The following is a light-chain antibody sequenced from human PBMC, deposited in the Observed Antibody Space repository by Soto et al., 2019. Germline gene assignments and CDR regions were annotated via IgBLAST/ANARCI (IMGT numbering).Light chain of an antibody. CDR2: GAY. Sequence: EIVMTQSPATLSVSPGERATLSCRASQSISSNLAWYQQKPGQAHRLLIYGAYTGATGTQARFSGSGSGTEFTLTIRSLQSEDFAVYYCQQYNKWPLTFGGGTKVDI. CDR3: QQYNKWPLT. CDR1: QSISSN. J-gene: IGKJ4*01. V-gene: IGKV3-15*01.